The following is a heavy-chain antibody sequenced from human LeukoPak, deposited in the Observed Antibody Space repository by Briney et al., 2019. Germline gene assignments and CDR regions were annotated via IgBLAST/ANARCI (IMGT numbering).Heavy chain of an antibody. V-gene: IGHV3-23*01. CDR2: ISGSGGST. CDR3: AKDRFGDRSGDRCAY. CDR1: GFTFSSYT. J-gene: IGHJ4*02. Sequence: GGSLRLSCAASGFTFSSYTMSWVRQAPGKGLEWVSAISGSGGSTYYADSVKGRFTISRDNAKNTLYLQMNSLRAEDTAVYYCAKDRFGDRSGDRCAYWGQGTLVTV. D-gene: IGHD4-17*01.